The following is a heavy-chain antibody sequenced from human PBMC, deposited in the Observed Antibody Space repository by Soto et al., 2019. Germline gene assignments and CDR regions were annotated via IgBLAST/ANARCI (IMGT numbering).Heavy chain of an antibody. V-gene: IGHV3-23*01. CDR1: GFTFSSYA. J-gene: IGHJ4*02. CDR2: IGGSAGST. CDR3: AKRDSSGYYYFDS. Sequence: GGSLRLSCAASGFTFSSYAMSWVRQAPGKGLEWVSGIGGSAGSTYYAESVKGRFTISRDNSKNTVYLQMNSLRGEDTAVYYCAKRDSSGYYYFDSWGQGTLVTVSS. D-gene: IGHD3-22*01.